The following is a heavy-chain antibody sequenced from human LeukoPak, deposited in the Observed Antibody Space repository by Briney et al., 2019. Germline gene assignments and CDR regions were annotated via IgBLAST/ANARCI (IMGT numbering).Heavy chain of an antibody. Sequence: GESLKISCKGSGYSFTSYWIGWVRQMPGKGLEWMGIIYPGDSDTKYSPSFQGQVTISADKSIGTAYMQWSSLKASDTAMYYCARRYSDSQIDYWGQGTLVTASS. V-gene: IGHV5-51*01. CDR1: GYSFTSYW. J-gene: IGHJ4*02. CDR2: IYPGDSDT. CDR3: ARRYSDSQIDY. D-gene: IGHD4-11*01.